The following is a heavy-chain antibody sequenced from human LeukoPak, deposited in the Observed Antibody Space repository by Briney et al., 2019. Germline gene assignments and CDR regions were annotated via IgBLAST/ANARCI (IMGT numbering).Heavy chain of an antibody. Sequence: GGSLRLSCAASGFTFTTYGIHWVRQAPGKGLEWVAVVWPDGSIKYYADSVKGRFTISRDDSKNTLFLQMTSLRAEDTAVYYCARAVGPYDYWGQGTLVTVSS. V-gene: IGHV3-33*01. CDR1: GFTFTTYG. CDR2: VWPDGSIK. J-gene: IGHJ4*02. D-gene: IGHD3-16*01. CDR3: ARAVGPYDY.